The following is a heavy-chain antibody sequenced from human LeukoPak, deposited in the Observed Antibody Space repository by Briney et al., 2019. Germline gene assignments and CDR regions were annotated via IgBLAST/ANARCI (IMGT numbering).Heavy chain of an antibody. V-gene: IGHV3-23*01. Sequence: GSLRLSCAASGFTFSSYAMTWVRQAPGKGLEWVSGISGSGSTTYYADSVKGRFTVSRENAKNSLYLQMNSLRAGDTAVYYCARGKRYNSSWFYNRFDPWGQGTLVTVSS. D-gene: IGHD3-22*01. CDR1: GFTFSSYA. J-gene: IGHJ5*02. CDR2: ISGSGSTT. CDR3: ARGKRYNSSWFYNRFDP.